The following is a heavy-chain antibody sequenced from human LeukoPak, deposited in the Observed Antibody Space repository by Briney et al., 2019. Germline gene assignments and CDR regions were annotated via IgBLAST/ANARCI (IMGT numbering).Heavy chain of an antibody. CDR3: ARAGAYRFDS. CDR1: GFTFSDYW. V-gene: IGHV3-74*01. J-gene: IGHJ4*02. D-gene: IGHD3-16*01. CDR2: INTDTRGT. Sequence: GGSLRLSCAASGFTFSDYWIHWVRQAPGKGLVWVSIINTDTRGTYYADSVKGRFTISRDNAKSALYLQMNSLTAEDTAVYYCARAGAYRFDSWGQGTLVTVSS.